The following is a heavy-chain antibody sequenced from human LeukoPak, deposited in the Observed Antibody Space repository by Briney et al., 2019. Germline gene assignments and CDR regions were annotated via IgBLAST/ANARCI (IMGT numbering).Heavy chain of an antibody. CDR2: IIPIFGTA. CDR3: ARDRIVVVTAIRYAFDI. CDR1: RGTFISYA. J-gene: IGHJ3*02. D-gene: IGHD2-21*02. V-gene: IGHV1-69*05. Sequence: SVKVSCKASRGTFISYAISWVRQAPGQGREWMGRIIPIFGTANYAQKCQGRVTNTTDESTSTAYMELSSLRSEDTAVYYCARDRIVVVTAIRYAFDIWGQGTVVSVSS.